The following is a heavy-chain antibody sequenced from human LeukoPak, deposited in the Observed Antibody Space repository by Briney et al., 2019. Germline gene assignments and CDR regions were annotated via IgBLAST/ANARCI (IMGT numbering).Heavy chain of an antibody. CDR2: IYHSGTT. CDR3: ARTSGNYKYYFDC. J-gene: IGHJ4*02. CDR1: GFTFSSYS. V-gene: IGHV4-4*02. Sequence: GSLRLSCAASGFTFSSYSMNWVRQTPGKGLEWFGEIYHSGTTNYNPSLKSRVTISLDTSKNQFSLKLNSVTAADTAVYYCARTSGNYKYYFDCWGQGTLVTVSS. D-gene: IGHD1-26*01.